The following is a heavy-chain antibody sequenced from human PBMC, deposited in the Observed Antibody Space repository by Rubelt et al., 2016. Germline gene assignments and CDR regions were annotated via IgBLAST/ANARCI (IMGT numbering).Heavy chain of an antibody. Sequence: QVQLQESGPGLVKPSGTLSLTCAVSGGSISSSNWWSWVRQPPGKGLEWIGAIYHSGSTNYNPSLKGRLTRSVAKSKNQFSLKRSSVTAADTAVYYCAREYSSGWYYFDYWGQGTLVTVSS. D-gene: IGHD6-19*01. J-gene: IGHJ4*02. CDR3: AREYSSGWYYFDY. CDR2: IYHSGST. CDR1: GGSISSSNW. V-gene: IGHV4-4*02.